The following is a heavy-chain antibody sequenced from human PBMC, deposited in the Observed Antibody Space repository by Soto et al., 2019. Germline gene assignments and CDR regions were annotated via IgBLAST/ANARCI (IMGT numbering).Heavy chain of an antibody. J-gene: IGHJ4*02. CDR1: GFTFSSYG. V-gene: IGHV3-30*03. CDR3: ARPPSKAESGTWGDY. D-gene: IGHD6-13*01. CDR2: ISYDGSDK. Sequence: QVQLVESGGGVVQPGRSLRLSCAASGFTFSSYGMHWVRQAPGKGLEWVAVISYDGSDKYYAESAKGRFTISRDNSKNTLYLQMNSLRAEDSAVYYCARPPSKAESGTWGDYWGQGTLVTVSS.